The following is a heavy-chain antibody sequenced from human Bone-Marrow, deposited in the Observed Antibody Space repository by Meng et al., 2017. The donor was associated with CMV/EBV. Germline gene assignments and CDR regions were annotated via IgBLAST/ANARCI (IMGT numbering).Heavy chain of an antibody. V-gene: IGHV2-5*02. CDR1: GFSLSTSGGG. CDR2: IYWDDDK. Sequence: QVALKQSAPHLVKPTHALTLTCTFCGFSLSTSGGGLGWFRQPPGKALEWLALIYWDDDKRYSPSLKSRLTITKDTSKNQVVLTMTNMDPLDTATYYCAHTEETYNWKGNNWFDPWGQGTLVTVSS. J-gene: IGHJ5*02. CDR3: AHTEETYNWKGNNWFDP. D-gene: IGHD1-20*01.